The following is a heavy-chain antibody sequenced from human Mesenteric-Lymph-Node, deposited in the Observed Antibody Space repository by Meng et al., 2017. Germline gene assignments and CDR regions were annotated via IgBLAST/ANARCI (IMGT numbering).Heavy chain of an antibody. Sequence: GESLKISCTASGFTFGDYAMSWFRQAPGKGLEWVGFIRSKAYGGTTEYAASVKGRFTISRDDSKSIAYLQMNSLKTEDTAVYYCTRDGRPRYYYDSSGYYPFDYWGQGTLVTVSS. CDR1: GFTFGDYA. D-gene: IGHD3-22*01. V-gene: IGHV3-49*03. J-gene: IGHJ4*02. CDR2: IRSKAYGGTT. CDR3: TRDGRPRYYYDSSGYYPFDY.